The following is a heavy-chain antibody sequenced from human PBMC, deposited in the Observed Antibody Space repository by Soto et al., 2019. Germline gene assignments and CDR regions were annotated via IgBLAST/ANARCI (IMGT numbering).Heavy chain of an antibody. J-gene: IGHJ4*02. V-gene: IGHV3-15*07. CDR3: TPLALKYNSDWYPVSD. D-gene: IGHD6-19*01. CDR2: IKSETDGGTI. CDR1: GFTFSNVW. Sequence: EVQLVESGGGLVKPGGSLRLSCAGSGFTFSNVWMNWVRQAPGKGLEWVGSIKSETDGGTIDYAAPVKGRFTMSKDDSNHTLYLQMNCLNTEDTATYYCTPLALKYNSDWYPVSDWCQGTRVTVSS.